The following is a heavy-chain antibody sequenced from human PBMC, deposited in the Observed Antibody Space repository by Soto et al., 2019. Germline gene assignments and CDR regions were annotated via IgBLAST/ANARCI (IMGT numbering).Heavy chain of an antibody. CDR1: GFTFSSYA. CDR2: ISGSGGST. J-gene: IGHJ6*02. D-gene: IGHD3-9*01. Sequence: EVQLLESGGGLVQPGGSLRLSCAASGFTFSSYAMSWVRQAPGKGLEWVSAISGSGGSTYYADSVKGRFTISRDNSKNTLYLQMTSLRAADTAVYYCAKNVWGITIFGGMDVWGQGTTVTVSS. CDR3: AKNVWGITIFGGMDV. V-gene: IGHV3-23*01.